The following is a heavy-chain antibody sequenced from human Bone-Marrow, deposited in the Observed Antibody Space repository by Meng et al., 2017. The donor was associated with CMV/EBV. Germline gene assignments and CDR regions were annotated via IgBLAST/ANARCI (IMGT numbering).Heavy chain of an antibody. V-gene: IGHV3-30*02. D-gene: IGHD1-26*01. CDR1: GFTFSSYG. J-gene: IGHJ4*02. CDR3: AKGGDPPGGY. Sequence: GESLKISCAASGFTFSSYGMHWVRQAPGKGLQWVAFIRYDGSNKYYADSVKGRFTISRDNSKNTLYLQMNSLRAEDTAVYYCAKGGDPPGGYWGQRKLVNVDS. CDR2: IRYDGSNK.